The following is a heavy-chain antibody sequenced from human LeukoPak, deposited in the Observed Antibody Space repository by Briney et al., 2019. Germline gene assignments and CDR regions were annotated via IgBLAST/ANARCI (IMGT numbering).Heavy chain of an antibody. J-gene: IGHJ4*02. CDR1: GFTFSSRG. CDR2: ISPRGDIT. D-gene: IGHD5-24*01. Sequence: GGSLRLSCAASGFTFSSRGMNWVRQAPGKGLEWVSGISPRGDITYYADSVKGRFTISRDNSKNTLYLEVISLTVEDTAVYYCAKDDAWLQFGEWSQGTLVTVSS. CDR3: AKDDAWLQFGE. V-gene: IGHV3-23*01.